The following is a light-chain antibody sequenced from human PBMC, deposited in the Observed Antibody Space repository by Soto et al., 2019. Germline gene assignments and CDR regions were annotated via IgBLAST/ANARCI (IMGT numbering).Light chain of an antibody. V-gene: IGLV2-14*01. Sequence: QSVLTQPASVSGSPGQSITISCIGTSSDVGGYNYVSWYQQHPGKAPKLMIYDVSNRPSGVSNRFSGSESGNTASLTISGLQAEDEADYYCSSYTSSSTLVFGGGTKLTVL. CDR2: DVS. J-gene: IGLJ3*02. CDR3: SSYTSSSTLV. CDR1: SSDVGGYNY.